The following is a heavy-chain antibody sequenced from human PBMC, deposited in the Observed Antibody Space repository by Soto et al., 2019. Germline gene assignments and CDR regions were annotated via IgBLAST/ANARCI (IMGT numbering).Heavy chain of an antibody. D-gene: IGHD4-17*01. V-gene: IGHV1-69*08. CDR1: GGTLSSHT. CDR3: ARHDFGDYWYFDL. J-gene: IGHJ2*01. CDR2: IIPALGTA. Sequence: QDQLVQSGAEVKKAGSSVKVSCKASGGTLSSHTFSWVRQAPGQGLEWMGRIIPALGTATYAQKFQGRVTITADESATTVYMELNSLRSEDTAVYYCARHDFGDYWYFDLWGRGTLVTVSS.